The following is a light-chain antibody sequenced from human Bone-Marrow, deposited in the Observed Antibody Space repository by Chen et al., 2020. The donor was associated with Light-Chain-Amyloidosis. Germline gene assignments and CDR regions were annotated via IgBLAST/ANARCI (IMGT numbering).Light chain of an antibody. CDR3: QVWDIISDQVV. J-gene: IGLJ2*01. Sequence: QSALTQPASVSGSPGQSITISCTGTSSDVGGYNYVSWYQQHPGKAPKLMIYDVSNRPSGVSNRFSGSNSGNTATLSISSVEAGDEADYYCQVWDIISDQVVFGGGTKLTVL. CDR2: DVS. CDR1: SSDVGGYNY. V-gene: IGLV2-14*01.